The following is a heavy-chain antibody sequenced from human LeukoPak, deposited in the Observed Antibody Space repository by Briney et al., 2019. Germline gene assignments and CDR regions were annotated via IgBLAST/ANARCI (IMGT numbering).Heavy chain of an antibody. D-gene: IGHD3-22*01. V-gene: IGHV4-34*01. CDR1: GRSFSDYS. CDR3: ARHYKYDTSGYYTLDY. CDR2: INHSGST. J-gene: IGHJ4*02. Sequence: SETLSLTCAVYGRSFSDYSWNWIRQPPGKGLEWIGEINHSGSTNYNPSLKSRVTISVDTSKNQFSLKLTSVTAADTAVYYCARHYKYDTSGYYTLDYWGQGTLVTVSS.